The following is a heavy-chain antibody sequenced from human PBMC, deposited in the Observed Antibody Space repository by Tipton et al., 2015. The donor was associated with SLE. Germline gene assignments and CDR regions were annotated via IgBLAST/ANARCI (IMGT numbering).Heavy chain of an antibody. CDR1: GGSISSSRYY. CDR2: IYYSGST. Sequence: TLSLTCTVSGGSISSSRYYWGWIRQPPGKGLEWIGSIYYSGSTYYNPSLKSRVTISVDTSKNQFSLKLSSVTAADTAVYYCARDGSSSLYNWFDPWGQGTLVTVPS. D-gene: IGHD6-13*01. J-gene: IGHJ5*02. CDR3: ARDGSSSLYNWFDP. V-gene: IGHV4-39*07.